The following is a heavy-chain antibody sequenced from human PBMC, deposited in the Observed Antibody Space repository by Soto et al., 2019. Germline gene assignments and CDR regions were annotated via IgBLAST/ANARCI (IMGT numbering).Heavy chain of an antibody. Sequence: GGSLRLSCAASGFTFSSYGMHWVRQAPGKGLEWVAVISYDGSNKYYADSVKGRFTISRDNSKNTLYLQMNSLRAEDTAVYYCAKDWLRAAAIPSFDYWGQGTLVTVSS. CDR3: AKDWLRAAAIPSFDY. CDR2: ISYDGSNK. J-gene: IGHJ4*02. CDR1: GFTFSSYG. D-gene: IGHD6-13*01. V-gene: IGHV3-30*18.